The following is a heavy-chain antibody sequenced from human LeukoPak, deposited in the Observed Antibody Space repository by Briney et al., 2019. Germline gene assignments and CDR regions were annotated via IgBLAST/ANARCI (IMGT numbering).Heavy chain of an antibody. CDR3: ATVVPAAMIYYYGMDV. J-gene: IGHJ6*02. CDR2: ISSSSSTI. Sequence: GGSLRLSCAASGFTFSSYSMNWVRQAPGKGLEWVSYISSSSSTIYYADPVKGRFTISRDNAKNSLYLQMNSLRAEDTAVYYCATVVPAAMIYYYGMDVWGQGTTVTVSS. V-gene: IGHV3-48*01. CDR1: GFTFSSYS. D-gene: IGHD2-2*01.